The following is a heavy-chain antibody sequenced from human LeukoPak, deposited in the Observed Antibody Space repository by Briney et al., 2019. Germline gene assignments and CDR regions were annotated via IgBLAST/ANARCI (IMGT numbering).Heavy chain of an antibody. J-gene: IGHJ4*02. D-gene: IGHD2-8*01. V-gene: IGHV4-4*02. CDR2: IYHSGGT. Sequence: IPSGTLSLTCAVSGVSISSNNRWSWVRQPPGKGLEWIGEIYHSGGTNRNPSLKSRVTISVDTSKNQFSLKLSSVTAADTAVYYCAREMLDCTNGVCYRYFDYWGQGTLVTVSS. CDR3: AREMLDCTNGVCYRYFDY. CDR1: GVSISSNNR.